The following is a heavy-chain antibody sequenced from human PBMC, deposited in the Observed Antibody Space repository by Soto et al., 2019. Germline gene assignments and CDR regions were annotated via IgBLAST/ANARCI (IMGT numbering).Heavy chain of an antibody. CDR2: INAGNGNT. CDR1: GSTFTSYA. CDR3: ARDLQADY. J-gene: IGHJ4*02. Sequence: QVQLVQSGAEVKKPGASVKVSCKPSGSTFTSYAMHWVRKAPGQRLKWMGWINAGNGNTNYSQKFKGRVTITRDTSASTAYMELSSLRSEDTAVYYCARDLQADYWGQGTLVTVSS. V-gene: IGHV1-3*01.